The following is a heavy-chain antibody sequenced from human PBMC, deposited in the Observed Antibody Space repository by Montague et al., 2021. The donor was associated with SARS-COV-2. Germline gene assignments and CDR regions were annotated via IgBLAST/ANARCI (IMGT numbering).Heavy chain of an antibody. J-gene: IGHJ4*02. D-gene: IGHD6-19*01. Sequence: SLRLSCAASGFTVSSNYMSWVRQAPGKGLEWDSVIYSGGSTYYADSVKGRFTISRHNSKNTLYLQMNSLRAEDTAVYYCARDHGSGWFTFDYWGQGTLVTVSS. CDR3: ARDHGSGWFTFDY. CDR2: IYSGGST. CDR1: GFTVSSNY. V-gene: IGHV3-53*04.